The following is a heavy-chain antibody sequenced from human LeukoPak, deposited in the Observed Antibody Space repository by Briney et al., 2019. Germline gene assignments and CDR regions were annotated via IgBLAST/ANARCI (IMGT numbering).Heavy chain of an antibody. CDR2: IYYSGST. CDR3: TRGGSNFDY. D-gene: IGHD3-10*01. V-gene: IGHV4-59*01. J-gene: IGHJ4*02. CDR1: GGSISSYY. Sequence: PSETLSLTCTVSGGSISSYYWSWVRQPPEKGLEWIGYIYYSGSTNYNPSLKNRVTISVDTSKNQFSLQLTSVTAADTAVYFCTRGGSNFDYWGQGTLVTVSS.